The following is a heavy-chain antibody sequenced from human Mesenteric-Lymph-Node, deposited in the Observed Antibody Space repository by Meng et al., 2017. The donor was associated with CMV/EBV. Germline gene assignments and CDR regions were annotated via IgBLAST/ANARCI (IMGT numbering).Heavy chain of an antibody. CDR2: INHSGST. CDR3: ARHQRWLKSEGGFNY. CDR1: GGSFSGSY. D-gene: IGHD4-23*01. Sequence: QVTQQQGGAGLLKPSEPLSLTCAVYGGSFSGSYWSWIRQPPGKGLEWIGEINHSGSTNYNPSLKSRVTISVDTSKNQFSLKLSSVTAADTAVYYCARHQRWLKSEGGFNYWGQGTLVTVSS. V-gene: IGHV4-34*01. J-gene: IGHJ4*02.